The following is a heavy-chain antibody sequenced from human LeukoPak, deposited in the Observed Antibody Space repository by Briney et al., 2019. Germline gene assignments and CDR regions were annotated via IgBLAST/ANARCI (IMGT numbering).Heavy chain of an antibody. CDR2: ISTSSSYI. D-gene: IGHD1-7*01. J-gene: IGHJ5*02. V-gene: IGHV3-21*04. CDR3: ARGSAWNYDNWFDP. Sequence: GRSLRLSCAASGFTFSSYSMDWVRQAPGKGLEWVSSISTSSSYIYYSDSVKGRFTISRDNAKNSLYLQMNSLRAEDTAVYYCARGSAWNYDNWFDPWGQGTLVTVSS. CDR1: GFTFSSYS.